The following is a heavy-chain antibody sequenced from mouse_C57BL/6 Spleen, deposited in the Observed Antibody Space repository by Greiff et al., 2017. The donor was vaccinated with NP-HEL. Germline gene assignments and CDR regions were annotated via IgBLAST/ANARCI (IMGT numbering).Heavy chain of an antibody. CDR1: GFTFSDYY. CDR3: ARPLTGSSYWYFDV. V-gene: IGHV5-12*01. D-gene: IGHD4-1*01. CDR2: ISNGGGST. Sequence: EVQRVESGGGLVQPGGSLKLSCAASGFTFSDYYMYWVRQTPEKRLEWVAYISNGGGSTYYPDTVKGRFTISRDNAKNTLYLQMSRLKSEDTAMYYCARPLTGSSYWYFDVWGTGTTVTVSS. J-gene: IGHJ1*03.